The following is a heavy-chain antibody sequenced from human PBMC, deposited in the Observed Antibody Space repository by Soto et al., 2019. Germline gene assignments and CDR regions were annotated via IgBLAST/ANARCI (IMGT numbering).Heavy chain of an antibody. CDR1: GFTFSSVA. CDR2: ISYDGSNK. CDR3: ARGDGETIGNLDY. J-gene: IGHJ4*02. V-gene: IGHV3-30-3*01. D-gene: IGHD1-26*01. Sequence: PGGSLRLSCAASGFTFSSVALHWVRQAPGKGLEWVAVISYDGSNKYYEDSVKGRFTISRDNSKNRLCLQMNSLRIEDTAVYYCARGDGETIGNLDYWGQGTLVTVSS.